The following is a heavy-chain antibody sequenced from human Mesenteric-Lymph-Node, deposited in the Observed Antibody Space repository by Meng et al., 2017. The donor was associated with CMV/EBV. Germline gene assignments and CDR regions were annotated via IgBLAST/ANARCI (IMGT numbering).Heavy chain of an antibody. J-gene: IGHJ6*02. CDR1: GYTFTSYY. CDR3: ARDRVGRGAANAYLYGMDV. D-gene: IGHD1-26*01. Sequence: ASVKVSCKASGYTFTSYYMHWVRQAPGQGLEWMGIINPSGGSTSYAQKFQGRVTMTRDTSTSTVYMELSSLRSEDTAVYYCARDRVGRGAANAYLYGMDVWGQGTTVTVSS. V-gene: IGHV1-46*01. CDR2: INPSGGST.